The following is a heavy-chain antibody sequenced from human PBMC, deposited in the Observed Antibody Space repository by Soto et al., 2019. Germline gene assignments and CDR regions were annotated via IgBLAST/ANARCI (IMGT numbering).Heavy chain of an antibody. D-gene: IGHD3-10*01. Sequence: VASVQVSCKASGNTFPSHGFSWVRQAPGQGLEWMGWISGFNGQTNYALKFQGRVTLTTDASTSTAYMELRSLRSDDTAVYFCARVDPRGVAVVRDYWGQGTLVTVSS. J-gene: IGHJ4*02. V-gene: IGHV1-18*01. CDR1: GNTFPSHG. CDR3: ARVDPRGVAVVRDY. CDR2: ISGFNGQT.